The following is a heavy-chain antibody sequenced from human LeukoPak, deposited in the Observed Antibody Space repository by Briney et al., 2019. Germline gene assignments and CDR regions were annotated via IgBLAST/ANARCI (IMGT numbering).Heavy chain of an antibody. Sequence: GGSLRLSCAASGFTLGNYAMSWVRQAPGKGLEWISYISSSGSPIYYADSVKGRFTIARDNAKNSLFLQMNSLRAEDTAVYYCARVSRFSAIFGWGQGTTVTVSS. CDR1: GFTLGNYA. V-gene: IGHV3-48*01. J-gene: IGHJ6*02. CDR2: ISSSGSPI. D-gene: IGHD3-3*01. CDR3: ARVSRFSAIFG.